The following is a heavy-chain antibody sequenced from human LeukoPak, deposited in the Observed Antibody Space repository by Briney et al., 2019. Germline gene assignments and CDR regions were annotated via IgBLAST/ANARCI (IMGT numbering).Heavy chain of an antibody. Sequence: SETLSLTYTVSGGSISIYYWSWIWQPAGKGLEWIGRIYTSGSTNYNPSLKSRVTMSVDTPKNQFSLKLSSVTAADTAVYYCAKEGGSAARPYGDYWGQGILVTVSS. V-gene: IGHV4-4*07. CDR3: AKEGGSAARPYGDY. D-gene: IGHD6-6*01. CDR1: GGSISIYY. J-gene: IGHJ4*02. CDR2: IYTSGST.